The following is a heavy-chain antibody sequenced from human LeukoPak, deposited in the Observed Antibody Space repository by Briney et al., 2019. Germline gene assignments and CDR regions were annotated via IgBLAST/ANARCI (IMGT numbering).Heavy chain of an antibody. CDR3: ARPLGPYSSGWYADY. V-gene: IGHV1-18*01. Sequence: ASVKVSCMASGYTLTSYGISWVRQAPGQGLEWMGWISAYNGNTNYAQKLQGRVTMTTDTSTSTAYMELRSLRSDDTAVYYCARPLGPYSSGWYADYWGPGTLVTVSS. D-gene: IGHD6-19*01. CDR1: GYTLTSYG. J-gene: IGHJ4*02. CDR2: ISAYNGNT.